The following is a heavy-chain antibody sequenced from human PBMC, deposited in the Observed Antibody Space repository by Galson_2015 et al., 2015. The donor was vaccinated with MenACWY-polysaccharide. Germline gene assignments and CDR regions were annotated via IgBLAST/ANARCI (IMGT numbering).Heavy chain of an antibody. Sequence: KVSCKASGYTFTGYYMHWVRQAPGQGLEWMGWINPNSGGTNYAQKFQGRVTMTRDTSISTAYMELSRLRSDDTAVYYCARAGRVGATINWFDPWGQGTLVAVSS. CDR1: GYTFTGYY. CDR2: INPNSGGT. CDR3: ARAGRVGATINWFDP. D-gene: IGHD1-26*01. J-gene: IGHJ5*02. V-gene: IGHV1-2*02.